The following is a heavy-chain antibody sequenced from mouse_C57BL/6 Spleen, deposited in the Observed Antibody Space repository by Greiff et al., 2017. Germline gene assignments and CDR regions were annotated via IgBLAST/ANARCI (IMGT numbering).Heavy chain of an antibody. V-gene: IGHV1-81*01. CDR2: IYPRSGNT. CDR3: ARWGYYSNMYYFDY. Sequence: QVQLQQSGAELARPGASVKLSCKASGYTFTSYGISWVKQRTGQGLEWIGEIYPRSGNTYYNEKFKGKATLTADKYSSTAYMELRSLTSEDSAVYFCARWGYYSNMYYFDYWGQGTTLTVSS. J-gene: IGHJ2*01. CDR1: GYTFTSYG. D-gene: IGHD2-5*01.